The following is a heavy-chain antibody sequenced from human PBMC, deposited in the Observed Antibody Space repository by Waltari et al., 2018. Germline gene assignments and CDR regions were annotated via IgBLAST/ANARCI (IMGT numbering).Heavy chain of an antibody. CDR3: ARETPERGRPVDY. J-gene: IGHJ4*02. V-gene: IGHV3-53*01. D-gene: IGHD6-6*01. Sequence: EVQLVESGGGLIQPGGSLRLSCAASGFTVSSNYLSWVRQAPGKGLEWVSVIYSGGSTYYADSVKGRFTISRDNSKNTLYLQMNSLRAEDTAVYYCARETPERGRPVDYWGQGTLVTVSS. CDR1: GFTVSSNY. CDR2: IYSGGST.